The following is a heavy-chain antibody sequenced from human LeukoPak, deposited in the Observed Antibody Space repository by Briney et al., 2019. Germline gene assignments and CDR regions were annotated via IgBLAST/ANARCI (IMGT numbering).Heavy chain of an antibody. CDR1: GFTFDDYA. CDR3: AKSNSVDYYYYMDV. CDR2: ISWNSGSI. V-gene: IGHV3-9*01. D-gene: IGHD4-23*01. J-gene: IGHJ6*03. Sequence: GGSLRLSCAASGFTFDDYAMHWVRQAPGKGLEWVSGISWNSGSIGYADSVKGRFTISRDNTKNSLYLQMNSLRAEDTALYYCAKSNSVDYYYYMDVWGKGTTVTVSS.